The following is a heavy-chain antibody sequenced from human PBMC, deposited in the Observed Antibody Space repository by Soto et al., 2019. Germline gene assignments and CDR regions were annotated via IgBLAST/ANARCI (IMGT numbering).Heavy chain of an antibody. CDR3: ARDRRWLQLPPHFDY. D-gene: IGHD5-12*01. CDR1: GFTFSDYY. J-gene: IGHJ4*02. CDR2: ISSSGSTI. V-gene: IGHV3-11*01. Sequence: QVQLVESGGGLVKPGGSLRLSCAASGFTFSDYYMSWIRQAPGKGLEWVSYISSSGSTIYYADSVKGRFTISRDNAXXSLHLQMNSLRAEDTAVYYCARDRRWLQLPPHFDYWGQGTLVTVSS.